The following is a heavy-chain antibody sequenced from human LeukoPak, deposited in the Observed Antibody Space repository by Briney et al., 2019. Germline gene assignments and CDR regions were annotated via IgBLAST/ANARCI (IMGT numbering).Heavy chain of an antibody. CDR2: IYYSGST. D-gene: IGHD2-15*01. CDR1: GGSISSYY. Sequence: SETLSLTCAVSGGSISSYYRSWIRQPPGKGLEWIGYIYYSGSTNYNPSLKSRVTISVDTSKNQFSLKLSSVTVADTAVYYCARDARWGTYCSGGSCYWVENWFDPWGQGDLLTVSS. CDR3: ARDARWGTYCSGGSCYWVENWFDP. V-gene: IGHV4-59*01. J-gene: IGHJ5*02.